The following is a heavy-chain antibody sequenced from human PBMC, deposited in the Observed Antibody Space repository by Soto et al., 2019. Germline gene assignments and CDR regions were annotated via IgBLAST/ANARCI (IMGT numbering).Heavy chain of an antibody. CDR3: ARSPYSSSSLDWFDP. J-gene: IGHJ5*02. CDR1: GGSITSVDHY. Sequence: SETLSLTCSVSGGSITSVDHYWSWVRQPPGKGLEWIGYIYYSGSTYYNPSLKSRVTISIDTSRNQFSLKLRSVTAADTAVYYCARSPYSSSSLDWFDPWGQGMLVTVSS. V-gene: IGHV4-30-4*01. CDR2: IYYSGST. D-gene: IGHD6-6*01.